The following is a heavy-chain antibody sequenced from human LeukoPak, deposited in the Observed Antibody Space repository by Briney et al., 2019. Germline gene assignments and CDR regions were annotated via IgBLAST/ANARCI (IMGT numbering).Heavy chain of an antibody. CDR2: IYYSGST. Sequence: SETLSFTCTVSGGSISSYYWSWIRQPPGKGLEWIGYIYYSGSTNYNPSLKSRVTISVDTSKNQFSLKLSSVTAADTAVYYCARGGTSADYWGQGTLVTVSS. V-gene: IGHV4-59*01. CDR1: GGSISSYY. J-gene: IGHJ4*02. CDR3: ARGGTSADY.